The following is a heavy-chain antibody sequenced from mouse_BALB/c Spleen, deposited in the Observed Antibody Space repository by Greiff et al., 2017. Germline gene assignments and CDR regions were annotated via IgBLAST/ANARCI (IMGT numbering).Heavy chain of an antibody. Sequence: VKLMESGAELAKPGASVKMSCKASGYTFTSYWMHWVKQRPGQGLEWIGYINPSTGYTEYNQKFKDKATLTADKSSSTAYMQLSSLTSEDSAVYYCAREGDRWAYWGQGTLVTVSA. CDR3: AREGDRWAY. J-gene: IGHJ3*01. CDR1: GYTFTSYW. CDR2: INPSTGYT. V-gene: IGHV1-7*01.